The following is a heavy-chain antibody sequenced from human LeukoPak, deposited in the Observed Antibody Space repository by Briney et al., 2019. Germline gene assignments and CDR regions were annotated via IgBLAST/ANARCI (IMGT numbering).Heavy chain of an antibody. CDR1: GYTFTSYD. V-gene: IGHV1-69*13. D-gene: IGHD1-1*01. CDR2: IIPIFGTA. CDR3: ARAHRQLERLGRYYFDY. Sequence: SVKVSCKASGYTFTSYDINWVRQAPGQGLEWMGGIIPIFGTANYAQKFQGRVTITADESTSTAYMELSSLRSEDTAVYYCARAHRQLERLGRYYFDYWGQGTLVTVSS. J-gene: IGHJ4*02.